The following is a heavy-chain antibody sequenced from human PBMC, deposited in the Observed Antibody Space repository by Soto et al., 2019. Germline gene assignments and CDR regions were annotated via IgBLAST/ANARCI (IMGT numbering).Heavy chain of an antibody. CDR2: IKSKVGGGKT. V-gene: IGHV3-15*01. CDR3: IRTFHSDSTGY. CDR1: GFTFSDAW. Sequence: EVQLVESGGGLVKPGGSLRLSCAASGFTFSDAWMSWVRQDPGQGLEWLGRIKSKVGGGKTDYAECVKGRFAISRDDSRDTLYLDMNSLKAEDAAMYYCIRTFHSDSTGYWGQGTQVTVSS. J-gene: IGHJ4*02. D-gene: IGHD3-22*01.